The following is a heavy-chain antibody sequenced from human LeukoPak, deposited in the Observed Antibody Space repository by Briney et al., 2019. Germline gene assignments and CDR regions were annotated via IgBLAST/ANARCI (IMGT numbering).Heavy chain of an antibody. Sequence: GGSLRLSCAASGFTVSSNYMSWVRQAPGKGLEWVSVIYSGGSTYYADSVKGRFTISRHNSKNTLYLQMNGLRAEDTAVYYCAREIYGSGSNGAYGMDVWGQGTTVTVSS. D-gene: IGHD3-10*01. J-gene: IGHJ6*02. CDR1: GFTVSSNY. CDR2: IYSGGST. V-gene: IGHV3-53*04. CDR3: AREIYGSGSNGAYGMDV.